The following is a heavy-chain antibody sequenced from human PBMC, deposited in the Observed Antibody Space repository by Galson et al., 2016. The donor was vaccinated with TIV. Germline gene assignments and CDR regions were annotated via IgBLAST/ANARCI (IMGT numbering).Heavy chain of an antibody. J-gene: IGHJ6*02. D-gene: IGHD4-11*01. Sequence: SLKVSCKASGDTFSSYVFNWVRLAPGQGLEWMGEIIPMFGTANDAQKFQGRVTITADESTSTAYMALSSLRSEDTAVYYCAKDLTTAFDTHYSYYGLDVWGQGTTVIVSS. CDR1: GDTFSSYV. CDR3: AKDLTTAFDTHYSYYGLDV. CDR2: IIPMFGTA. V-gene: IGHV1-69*13.